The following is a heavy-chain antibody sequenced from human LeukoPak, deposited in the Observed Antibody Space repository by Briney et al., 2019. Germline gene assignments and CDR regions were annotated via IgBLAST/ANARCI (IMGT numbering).Heavy chain of an antibody. Sequence: GGSLRLSCAASGFTFSSYAMSWVRQAPGKGLEWVSVISGSGGSTYNADSVRGRFTISRDNSKNTLYLQMSSLRAEDTAVYYCAKGTGDYYDSSGQVPDYWGQGTQVTVSS. CDR2: ISGSGGST. CDR1: GFTFSSYA. D-gene: IGHD3-22*01. J-gene: IGHJ4*02. V-gene: IGHV3-23*01. CDR3: AKGTGDYYDSSGQVPDY.